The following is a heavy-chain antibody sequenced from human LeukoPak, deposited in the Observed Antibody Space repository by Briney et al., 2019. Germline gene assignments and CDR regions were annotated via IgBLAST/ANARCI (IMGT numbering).Heavy chain of an antibody. CDR3: ARQEGGIAVAATPLGY. CDR2: INPTGGST. CDR1: GYTFTSYY. Sequence: ASVKVSCKASGYTFTSYYMHWVRQAPGEGLEWMEIINPTGGSTSYAQKFQGRVTMTRDMSTSTVYMELSSLRSEDTAVYYCARQEGGIAVAATPLGYWGQGTLVTVSS. V-gene: IGHV1-46*01. D-gene: IGHD6-19*01. J-gene: IGHJ4*02.